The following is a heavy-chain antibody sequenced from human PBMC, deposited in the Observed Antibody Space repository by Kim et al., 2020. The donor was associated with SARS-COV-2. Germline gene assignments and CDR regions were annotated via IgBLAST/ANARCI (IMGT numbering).Heavy chain of an antibody. J-gene: IGHJ4*02. D-gene: IGHD3-22*01. V-gene: IGHV1-2*02. CDR2: T. Sequence: TNYAQKFQGRVTMTRDTSMNTAYMQLRGLTSDDTAVYYCARSYSSVDYDYWGQGTLVTVSS. CDR3: ARSYSSVDYDY.